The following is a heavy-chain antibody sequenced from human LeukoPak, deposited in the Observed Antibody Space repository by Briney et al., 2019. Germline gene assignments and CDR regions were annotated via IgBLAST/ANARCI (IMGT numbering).Heavy chain of an antibody. D-gene: IGHD3-10*01. CDR2: ISAYNGNT. CDR1: GYTFTSYG. CDR3: LLGFGEPTPGPDAFNI. J-gene: IGHJ3*02. Sequence: GASVKVSCKASGYTFTSYGISWVRQAPGQGLEWMGWISAYNGNTNYAQKLQGRVTMTTDTSTSTAYMELRSLRSDDTAVYYCLLGFGEPTPGPDAFNIWGQGTMVTVSS. V-gene: IGHV1-18*01.